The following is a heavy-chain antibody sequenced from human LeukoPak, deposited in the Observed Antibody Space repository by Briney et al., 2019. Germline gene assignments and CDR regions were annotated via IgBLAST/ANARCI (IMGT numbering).Heavy chain of an antibody. CDR2: IKPSDAYT. CDR1: GGTFNNYA. V-gene: IGHV1-46*02. Sequence: ASVKVSCKASGGTFNNYAISWVRQAPGQGLEWMGIIKPSDAYTSYAQKFQGRVTMTRDTSTSTVYMEVSSLRSEDTAVYYCAREEEGGTFDYWGQGTLVTVSS. CDR3: AREEEGGTFDY. J-gene: IGHJ4*02. D-gene: IGHD3-16*01.